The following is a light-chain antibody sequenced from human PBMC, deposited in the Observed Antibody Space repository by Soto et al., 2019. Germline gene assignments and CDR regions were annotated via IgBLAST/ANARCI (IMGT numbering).Light chain of an antibody. CDR3: QSYDSRLSGSV. Sequence: QSVLTQPPSVSGAPGQRVTISCTGTSSNIGAGYDVHWYQQLPGTAPKLLIHDNINRPSGVPDRFSGSKSGTSASLAITGLQAEDEADYYCQSYDSRLSGSVFGGGTKLTVL. CDR2: DNI. CDR1: SSNIGAGYD. V-gene: IGLV1-40*01. J-gene: IGLJ2*01.